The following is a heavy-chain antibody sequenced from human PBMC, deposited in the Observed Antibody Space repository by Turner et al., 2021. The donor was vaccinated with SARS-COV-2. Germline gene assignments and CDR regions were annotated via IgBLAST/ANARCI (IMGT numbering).Heavy chain of an antibody. J-gene: IGHJ4*02. CDR3: ARAPSYCSSTSCPPPFDY. V-gene: IGHV3-30-3*01. Sequence: QVQLVESGGGVVQPGRSLRLSFAASGFTFSTYALHWVRQAPGKGLEWVAVISYDGSNENYADSVKGRFTISRDNSKNTLYLQMNSLRTEDTAVYYCARAPSYCSSTSCPPPFDYWGQGTLVTVSS. CDR2: ISYDGSNE. D-gene: IGHD2-2*01. CDR1: GFTFSTYA.